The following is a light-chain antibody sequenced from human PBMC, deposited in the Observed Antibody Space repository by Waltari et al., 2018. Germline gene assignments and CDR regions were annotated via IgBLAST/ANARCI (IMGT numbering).Light chain of an antibody. Sequence: ERILTQSPGTLPLSPGERATLSCRATKTISSNYLAWYQQKPGQAPRLLIYGASIRATGVPDRFSGSGSGADFTLTISRLEPEDFAVYYCQQYASLPLTFGPGTKVDI. CDR1: KTISSNY. J-gene: IGKJ3*01. V-gene: IGKV3-20*01. CDR2: GAS. CDR3: QQYASLPLT.